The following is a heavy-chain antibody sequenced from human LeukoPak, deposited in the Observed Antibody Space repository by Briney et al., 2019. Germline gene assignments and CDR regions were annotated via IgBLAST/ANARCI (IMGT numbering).Heavy chain of an antibody. CDR3: ARLGSGVPPYYYAMDV. J-gene: IGHJ6*02. CDR1: GFTFDDYG. V-gene: IGHV3-20*01. D-gene: IGHD2-15*01. Sequence: GGSLRLSCAASGFTFDDYGMSWVREAPGKGLESVSGINWNGGSTGYADSVKGRFTISRDNAKNSLYLQMNSLRAEDTALYHCARLGSGVPPYYYAMDVWGQGTTVTVSS. CDR2: INWNGGST.